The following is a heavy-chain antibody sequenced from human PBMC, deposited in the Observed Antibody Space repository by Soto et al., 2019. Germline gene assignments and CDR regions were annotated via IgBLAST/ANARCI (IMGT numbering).Heavy chain of an antibody. Sequence: PGESLKISCKGSGYSFAGYWITWVRQKPGKGLEWMGRIDPSDSQTYYSPSFRGHVTISVTKSITTVFLQWSSLRASDTAMYYCASYDILTGYQFDYWGQGTLVTVSS. CDR3: ASYDILTGYQFDY. CDR2: IDPSDSQT. J-gene: IGHJ4*02. V-gene: IGHV5-10-1*01. CDR1: GYSFAGYW. D-gene: IGHD3-9*01.